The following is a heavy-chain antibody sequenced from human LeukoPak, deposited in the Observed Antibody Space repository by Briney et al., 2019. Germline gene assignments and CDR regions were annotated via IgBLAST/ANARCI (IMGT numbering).Heavy chain of an antibody. CDR2: IWYDGSAK. V-gene: IGHV3-33*01. Sequence: QPGGSLRLSCAASGFTFSNYDMHWVRQPPGKGPEWVAVIWYDGSAKYYVDSVKGRFTISRDNSKNTLYLQMNRLRAEDTAVYYCARVRGYYFDYWGQGTLVTVSS. CDR1: GFTFSNYD. CDR3: ARVRGYYFDY. J-gene: IGHJ4*02.